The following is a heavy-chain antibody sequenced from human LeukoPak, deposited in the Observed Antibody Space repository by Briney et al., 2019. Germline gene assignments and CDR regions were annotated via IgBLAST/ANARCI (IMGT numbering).Heavy chain of an antibody. CDR2: LSGSGGGT. CDR1: GFTFSSYA. Sequence: PGGSLRLSCAASGFTFSSYAMSWVRQAPGKGLEWVSALSGSGGGTYYADSVKGRFTISRDNSKNTLYVQMNSLRGEDTAVYYCAKGESSSWSRGNWFDPWGQGTLVTVSS. V-gene: IGHV3-23*01. J-gene: IGHJ5*02. D-gene: IGHD6-13*01. CDR3: AKGESSSWSRGNWFDP.